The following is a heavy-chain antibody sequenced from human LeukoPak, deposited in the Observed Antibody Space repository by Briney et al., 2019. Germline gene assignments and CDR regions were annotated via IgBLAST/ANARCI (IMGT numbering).Heavy chain of an antibody. D-gene: IGHD2-2*01. CDR1: GFTFSSYA. CDR2: ISGSGGST. CDR3: AKDKIRYCSSTSCYRSFDY. V-gene: IGHV3-23*01. Sequence: GGSLRLSCAASGFTFSSYAMSWVRQAPGKGLEWVSAISGSGGSTYYAVSVKGRFTISRDNSKNTLYLQMNSLRAEDTAVYYCAKDKIRYCSSTSCYRSFDYWGQGTLVTVSS. J-gene: IGHJ4*02.